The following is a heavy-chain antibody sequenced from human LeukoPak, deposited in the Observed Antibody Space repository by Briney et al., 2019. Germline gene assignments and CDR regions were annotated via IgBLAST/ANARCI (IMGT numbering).Heavy chain of an antibody. Sequence: PGGSLRLSCAASGFTFDDYAMHWVRQAPGKGLEWVSGISWNSGSIGYADSVKGRFTISRDNAKNSLYLQMNSLGAEDTALYYCAKVKDRGYSYGPFDYWGQGTLVTVSS. V-gene: IGHV3-9*01. CDR2: ISWNSGSI. J-gene: IGHJ4*02. D-gene: IGHD5-18*01. CDR1: GFTFDDYA. CDR3: AKVKDRGYSYGPFDY.